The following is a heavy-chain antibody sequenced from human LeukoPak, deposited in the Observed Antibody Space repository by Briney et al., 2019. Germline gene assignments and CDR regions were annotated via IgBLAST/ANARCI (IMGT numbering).Heavy chain of an antibody. Sequence: SQTLSLTCTVSGGSISSGGYYWSWIRQHPGKGLEWIGYIYYSGSTYYNPSLKSRVTISVDTSKNQFSLKLSSVTAADTAVYYCAREGAVAGLYDIWGQGTMVTVSS. CDR1: GGSISSGGYY. V-gene: IGHV4-31*03. D-gene: IGHD6-19*01. CDR2: IYYSGST. CDR3: AREGAVAGLYDI. J-gene: IGHJ3*02.